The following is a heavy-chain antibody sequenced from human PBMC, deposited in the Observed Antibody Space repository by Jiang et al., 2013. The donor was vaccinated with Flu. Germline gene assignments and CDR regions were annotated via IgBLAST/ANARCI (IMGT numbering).Heavy chain of an antibody. CDR1: IGSISTYY. J-gene: IGHJ4*02. CDR3: ARDREYTYGRTFDY. V-gene: IGHV4-59*01. CDR2: IYYNGNT. Sequence: GPGLVKPSETLSLTCTLSIGSISTYYWSWLRQPPGKGLEWIGYIYYNGNTNYNPSLSSRVTISVDTSKNQFSLKMTSVTAADTAVYYCARDREYTYGRTFDYWSQGTLVTVSS. D-gene: IGHD5-18*01.